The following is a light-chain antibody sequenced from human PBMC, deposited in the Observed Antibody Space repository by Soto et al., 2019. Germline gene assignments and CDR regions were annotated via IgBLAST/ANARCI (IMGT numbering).Light chain of an antibody. V-gene: IGLV2-11*01. CDR2: DVS. CDR3: CSYAGSYTFV. Sequence: QSALTQPRSVSGSPGQSVTISCTGTRSEVGGYNYVSWYQQHPGKAPKLMIYDVSKRPSGVPDRFSGSKSGNTASLTISGLQGEDEADYYCCSYAGSYTFVFGTGTKLTVL. CDR1: RSEVGGYNY. J-gene: IGLJ1*01.